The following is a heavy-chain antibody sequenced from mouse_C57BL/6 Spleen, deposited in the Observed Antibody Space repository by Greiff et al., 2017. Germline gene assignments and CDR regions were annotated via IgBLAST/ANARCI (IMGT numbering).Heavy chain of an antibody. J-gene: IGHJ4*01. CDR1: GFSLTSYG. CDR3: ARRGYGSSYAMEY. V-gene: IGHV2-2*01. D-gene: IGHD1-1*01. CDR2: IWSGGST. Sequence: VQGVESGPGLVQPSQSLSITCTVSGFSLTSYGVHWVRQSPGKGLEWLGVIWSGGSTDYNAAFISRLSISKDNSKSQVFFKMNSLQADDTAIYYCARRGYGSSYAMEYWGQGTSVTVSS.